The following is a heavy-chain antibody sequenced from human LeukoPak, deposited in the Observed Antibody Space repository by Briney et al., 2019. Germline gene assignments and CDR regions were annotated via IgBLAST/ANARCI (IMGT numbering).Heavy chain of an antibody. Sequence: PSETLSLTCAVSGGSISSSNWWSWVRQPPGKGLEWIGEIYHSGSPNYNPSLKSRVTISVDKPKNQFSLKLSSVTAADTAVYYCARTSIAAAGSEGGWGQGTLVTVSS. D-gene: IGHD6-13*01. V-gene: IGHV4-4*02. CDR3: ARTSIAAAGSEGG. J-gene: IGHJ4*02. CDR2: IYHSGSP. CDR1: GGSISSSNW.